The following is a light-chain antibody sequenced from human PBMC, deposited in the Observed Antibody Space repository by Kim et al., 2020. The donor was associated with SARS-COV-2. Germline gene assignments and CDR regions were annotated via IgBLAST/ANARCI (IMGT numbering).Light chain of an antibody. Sequence: DIQMTQSPSTLSASVGDRVTITCRASHSISSLLAWYQQKPGQAPKLLIYKASNLESGVPSRFSGNGSGTEFTLTINSLQPDDFATYYSHQYKSFACTLGQGTQVDIK. CDR1: HSISSL. CDR3: HQYKSFACT. J-gene: IGKJ1*01. CDR2: KAS. V-gene: IGKV1-5*03.